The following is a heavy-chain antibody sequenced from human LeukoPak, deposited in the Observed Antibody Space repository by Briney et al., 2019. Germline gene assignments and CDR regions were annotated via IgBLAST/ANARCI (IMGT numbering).Heavy chain of an antibody. Sequence: SQTPSLTCAVSGGSISSGGYSWSWIRQPPGKGLEWIGYIYHSGSTYYNPSLKSRVTISVDRSKNQFSLKLSSVTAADTAVYYCARDGSIRGYYYYMDVWGKGTTVIVSS. CDR2: IYHSGST. CDR1: GGSISSGGYS. D-gene: IGHD1-26*01. J-gene: IGHJ6*03. V-gene: IGHV4-30-2*01. CDR3: ARDGSIRGYYYYMDV.